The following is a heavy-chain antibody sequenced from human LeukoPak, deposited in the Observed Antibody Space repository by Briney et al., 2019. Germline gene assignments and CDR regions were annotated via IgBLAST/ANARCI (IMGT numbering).Heavy chain of an antibody. CDR1: GGTFSSYA. Sequence: TVKVSCKASGGTFSSYAISWVRQAPGQGLEWMGGIIPIFGTANYAQKFQGRVTITADESTSTAYMELSSLRSEDTAVYYCARDLEDYGSSLSNWFDPWGQGTLVTVSS. CDR2: IIPIFGTA. V-gene: IGHV1-69*13. J-gene: IGHJ5*02. D-gene: IGHD6-13*01. CDR3: ARDLEDYGSSLSNWFDP.